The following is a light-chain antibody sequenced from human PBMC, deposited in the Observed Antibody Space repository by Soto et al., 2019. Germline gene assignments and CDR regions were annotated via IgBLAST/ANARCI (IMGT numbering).Light chain of an antibody. CDR3: AVWDDRLSSWV. Sequence: QSVLTQPPSASGTPGQRVTISCSGSTSNIGSDYVYWFQQLPGTAPKLLIYTDDQRPSGVPDRSSGSKSGNTASLAISGLRSEDEADYCCAVWDDRLSSWVFGGGTKLTVL. J-gene: IGLJ3*02. V-gene: IGLV1-47*02. CDR1: TSNIGSDY. CDR2: TDD.